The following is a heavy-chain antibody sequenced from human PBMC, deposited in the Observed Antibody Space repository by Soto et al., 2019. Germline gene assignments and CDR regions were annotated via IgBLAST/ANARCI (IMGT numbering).Heavy chain of an antibody. D-gene: IGHD6-13*01. J-gene: IGHJ4*02. CDR1: GYSFTSYW. CDR3: ARLGGSSWSPMPGYFDY. Sequence: GESLKISCKGSGYSFTSYWIGWVRQMPGKGLEWMGITYPGDSDTRYSPSFQGQVTISADKSISTAYLQWSSLKASDTAMYYCARLGGSSWSPMPGYFDYWGQGTLVTVSS. CDR2: TYPGDSDT. V-gene: IGHV5-51*01.